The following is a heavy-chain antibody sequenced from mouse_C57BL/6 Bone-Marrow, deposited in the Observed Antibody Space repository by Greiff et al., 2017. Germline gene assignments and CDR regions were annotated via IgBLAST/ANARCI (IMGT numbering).Heavy chain of an antibody. V-gene: IGHV1-50*01. D-gene: IGHD2-3*01. Sequence: VQLQQPGAELVKPGASVKLSCKASGYTFTSYWMQWVKQRPGQGLEWIGEIDPSDSYTNYNQKFKGKATLTVDTSSSTAYMQLSSLTSEDSAVYYWARGWRHWFAYWGQGTLVTVSA. CDR3: ARGWRHWFAY. CDR2: IDPSDSYT. CDR1: GYTFTSYW. J-gene: IGHJ3*01.